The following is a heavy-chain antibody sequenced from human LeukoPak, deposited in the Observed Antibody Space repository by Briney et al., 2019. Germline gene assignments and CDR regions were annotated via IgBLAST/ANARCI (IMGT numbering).Heavy chain of an antibody. V-gene: IGHV3-23*01. CDR2: ISGSGGST. D-gene: IGHD3-10*01. J-gene: IGHJ5*02. CDR1: GFSFTTHA. CDR3: ARLSNITMVRPASP. Sequence: GGSLRLSCVASGFSFTTHAMGWVRQAPGKGLEWVSHISGSGGSTKYSGSVKGRFTISRDNSKNTLYLQMNSLRAEDTAVYYCARLSNITMVRPASPWGQGTLVTVSS.